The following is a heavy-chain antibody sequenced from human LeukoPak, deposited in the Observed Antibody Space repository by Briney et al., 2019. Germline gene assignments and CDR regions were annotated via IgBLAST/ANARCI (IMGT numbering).Heavy chain of an antibody. CDR3: ARISYGDPDDFDY. Sequence: GASVKVSCKASGYTFTGYYMHWVRQAPGQGLEWMGWINPNSGGTNYAQKFQGRVTMTRDTSLSTAYMELSRLRSDDTAVYYRARISYGDPDDFDYWGQGTLVTVSS. CDR1: GYTFTGYY. CDR2: INPNSGGT. D-gene: IGHD4-17*01. J-gene: IGHJ4*02. V-gene: IGHV1-2*02.